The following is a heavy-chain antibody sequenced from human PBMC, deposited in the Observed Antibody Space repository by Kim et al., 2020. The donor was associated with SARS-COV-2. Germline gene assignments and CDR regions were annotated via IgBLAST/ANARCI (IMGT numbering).Heavy chain of an antibody. V-gene: IGHV4-59*01. D-gene: IGHD4-4*01. CDR3: ARVVTPSVIYYYYGMDV. J-gene: IGHJ6*02. Sequence: LHSRITTSVDTSKNQFSLKLSSVTAADTAVYYCARVVTPSVIYYYYGMDVWGQGTTVTVSS.